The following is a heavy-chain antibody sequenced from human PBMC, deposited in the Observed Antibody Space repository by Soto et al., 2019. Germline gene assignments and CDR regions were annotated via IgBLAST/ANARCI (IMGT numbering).Heavy chain of an antibody. CDR3: ARIVRVGYCSGGSCPGYFDY. CDR1: GFTFSSYW. Sequence: LRLSCAASGFTFSSYWMHWVRQAPGKALEWLARIDWDDDKYYSTSLKTRLTISKDTSKNQVVLTMTSMDPVDTATYYCARIVRVGYCSGGSCPGYFDYWGQGTLVTVSS. J-gene: IGHJ4*02. V-gene: IGHV2-70*11. D-gene: IGHD2-15*01. CDR2: IDWDDDK.